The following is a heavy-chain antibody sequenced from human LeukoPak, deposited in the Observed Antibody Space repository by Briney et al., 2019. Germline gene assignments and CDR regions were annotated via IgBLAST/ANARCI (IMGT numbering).Heavy chain of an antibody. J-gene: IGHJ1*01. CDR3: ARLSTYNAQRGYFQH. D-gene: IGHD1-14*01. CDR2: IYYTGST. V-gene: IGHV4-39*01. CDR1: GGSIRSSSYY. Sequence: SETLSVTCTVSGGSIRSSSYYWGWIRQPPGKGLEWIGSIYYTGSTYYNPSLESRPTISVDTSKNQFSLKLRSVTAADTAVYYCARLSTYNAQRGYFQHWGQGTLVTVSP.